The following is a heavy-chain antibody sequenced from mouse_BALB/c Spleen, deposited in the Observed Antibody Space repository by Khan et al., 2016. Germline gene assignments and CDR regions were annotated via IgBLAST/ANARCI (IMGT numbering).Heavy chain of an antibody. D-gene: IGHD2-3*01. CDR3: MRQRLLTPYWYFDV. V-gene: IGHV10-1*02. CDR1: GFTFNTYA. Sequence: EVQLVESGGGLVQPKGSLKLSCAAAGFTFNTYAMNWVRQAPGKGLEWVARIRSKSNNYATYYADSVKDRFTISRDDSQSMLYLQMNNLKTEDTAMYYYMRQRLLTPYWYFDVWGAGTTVTVSS. J-gene: IGHJ1*01. CDR2: IRSKSNNYAT.